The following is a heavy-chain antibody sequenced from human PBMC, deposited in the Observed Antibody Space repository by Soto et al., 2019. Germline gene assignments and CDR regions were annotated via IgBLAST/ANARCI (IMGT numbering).Heavy chain of an antibody. CDR2: ISYDGSNK. CDR3: ARVSSRSWSQRSYYFDY. Sequence: GGSLRLSCAASGFTFSSYAMHWVRQAPGKGLEWVAVISYDGSNKYYADSVKGRFSISRDNSKNTLYLQMNSLRAEDTAVYYCARVSSRSWSQRSYYFDYCGQGTMVTVYS. CDR1: GFTFSSYA. D-gene: IGHD6-13*01. V-gene: IGHV3-30-3*01. J-gene: IGHJ4*02.